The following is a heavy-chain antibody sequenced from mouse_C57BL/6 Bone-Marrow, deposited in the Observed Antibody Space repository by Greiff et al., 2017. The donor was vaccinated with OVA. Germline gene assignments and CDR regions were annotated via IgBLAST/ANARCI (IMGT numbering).Heavy chain of an antibody. J-gene: IGHJ3*01. D-gene: IGHD3-2*02. CDR1: GYTFTSYT. CDR2: INPSSGYT. CDR3: ARGRETAQATFAY. Sequence: VKLVESGAELARPGASVKMSCKASGYTFTSYTMHWVKQRPGQGLEWIGYINPSSGYTKYNQKFKDKATLTADKSSSTAYMQLSSLTSEDSAVYYCARGRETAQATFAYWGQGTLVTVSA. V-gene: IGHV1-4*01.